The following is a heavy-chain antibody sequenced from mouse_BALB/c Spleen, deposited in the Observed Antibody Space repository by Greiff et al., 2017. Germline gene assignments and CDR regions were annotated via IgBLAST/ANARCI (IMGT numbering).Heavy chain of an antibody. D-gene: IGHD1-1*01. CDR3: ARGDGSSPYAMDY. CDR1: GFSLTSYG. V-gene: IGHV2-9*02. J-gene: IGHJ4*01. CDR2: IWAGGST. Sequence: VQLQESGPGLVAPSQSLSITCTVSGFSLTSYGVHWVRQPPGKGLEWLGVIWAGGSTNYNSALMSRLSISKDNSKSQVFLKMNSLQTDDTAMYYCARGDGSSPYAMDYWGQGTSVTVSS.